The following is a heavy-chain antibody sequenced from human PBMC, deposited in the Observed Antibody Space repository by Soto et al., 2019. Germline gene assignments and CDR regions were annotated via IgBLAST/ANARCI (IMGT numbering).Heavy chain of an antibody. CDR2: IRSKAYGETT. CDR1: GFRFDDYV. V-gene: IGHV3-49*03. Sequence: GGSLQLSCTCSGFRFDDYVISWSRQAPGKGLEWVGVIRSKAYGETTDYAASVKGRFTILRDDSKSIAYLQLNSLQSEDTGVYYCTRYTYTSRYSYFGMDVWGHGTTVTVSS. D-gene: IGHD2-2*01. J-gene: IGHJ6*02. CDR3: TRYTYTSRYSYFGMDV.